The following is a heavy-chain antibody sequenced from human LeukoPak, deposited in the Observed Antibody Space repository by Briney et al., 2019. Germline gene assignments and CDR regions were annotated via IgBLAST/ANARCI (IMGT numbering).Heavy chain of an antibody. V-gene: IGHV4-4*02. CDR1: GDSINSLDL. J-gene: IGHJ4*02. CDR2: MYLSRTT. Sequence: SGTLSLTCTVSGDSINSLDLWSWVRQPPGKGLEWIGEMYLSRTTHSNPSVKSRVTISIDKSKNQFFLNLSSVTAADTAVYYCAGLVGRYSSGLYYYYFDYWGQGTLVTVSS. CDR3: AGLVGRYSSGLYYYYFDY. D-gene: IGHD3-22*01.